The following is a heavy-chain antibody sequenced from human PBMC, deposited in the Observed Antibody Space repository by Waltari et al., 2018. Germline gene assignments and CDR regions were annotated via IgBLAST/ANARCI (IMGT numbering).Heavy chain of an antibody. CDR3: ARSLGSSSSWIGYYYYYGMDV. J-gene: IGHJ6*02. Sequence: QVQLVQSGAEVKKPGASVKVSCKASGYSFPRYALNWVRKAPGQGLEWMGWMNPNSGNTGYAQKFQGRVTITRNTSISTAYMELSSLRSEDTAVYYCARSLGSSSSWIGYYYYYGMDVWGQGTTVTVSS. D-gene: IGHD6-6*01. CDR2: MNPNSGNT. V-gene: IGHV1-8*03. CDR1: GYSFPRYA.